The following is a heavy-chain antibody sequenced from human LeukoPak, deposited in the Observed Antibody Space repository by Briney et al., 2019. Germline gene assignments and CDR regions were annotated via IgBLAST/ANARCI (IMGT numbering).Heavy chain of an antibody. CDR1: GYTFTSYG. J-gene: IGHJ5*02. V-gene: IGHV1-18*01. Sequence: ASVKVSCKASGYTFTSYGISWVRQAPGQGLEWMGWISAYNGNTNYAQKLQGRVIMTTDTSTSTAYMELRSLRSDDTAVYYCARTTITMIVAAANYDINWFDPWGQGTLVTVSS. CDR3: ARTTITMIVAAANYDINWFDP. CDR2: ISAYNGNT. D-gene: IGHD3-22*01.